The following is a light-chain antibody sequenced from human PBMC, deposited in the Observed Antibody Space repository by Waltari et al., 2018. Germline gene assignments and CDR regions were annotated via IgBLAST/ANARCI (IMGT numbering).Light chain of an antibody. CDR3: QQYGNSRT. J-gene: IGKJ1*01. Sequence: EIVLTQSPGTLSLSPGERATLSCRASQTLSNTYLAWYQQKPGQTPRLLIYGTSSRATDIPDRVSGSGSGTAFTLTISRLEPEDFAVYYCQQYGNSRTFGQGTKVEIK. CDR1: QTLSNTY. CDR2: GTS. V-gene: IGKV3-20*01.